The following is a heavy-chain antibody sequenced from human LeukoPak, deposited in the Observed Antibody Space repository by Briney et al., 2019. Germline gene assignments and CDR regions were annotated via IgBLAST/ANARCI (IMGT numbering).Heavy chain of an antibody. D-gene: IGHD1-1*01. V-gene: IGHV3-74*01. CDR1: GFTFSTYW. J-gene: IGHJ4*02. CDR2: IFSDGITT. Sequence: GGSLRPSCAAPGFTFSTYWMHWVRQAPGKGLVWVSRIFSDGITTNYADSVKGRFTISRDNAKNTLYLQMNSLRAEDTALYYCARDWKLDYWGRGTLVTVSS. CDR3: ARDWKLDY.